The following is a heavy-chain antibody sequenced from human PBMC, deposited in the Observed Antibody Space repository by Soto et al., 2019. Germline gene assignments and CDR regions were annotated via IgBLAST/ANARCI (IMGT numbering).Heavy chain of an antibody. D-gene: IGHD3-10*01. Sequence: GGSLRLSCAASGFTLSSYAMSWVRQAPGKGLEWVSAISGSGGSTYYADSVKGRFTISRGNSKNTLYLQMNSLRAEDTAVYYCAKGRLWFGEFDVWGQGTTVTVSS. CDR2: ISGSGGST. V-gene: IGHV3-23*01. J-gene: IGHJ6*02. CDR3: AKGRLWFGEFDV. CDR1: GFTLSSYA.